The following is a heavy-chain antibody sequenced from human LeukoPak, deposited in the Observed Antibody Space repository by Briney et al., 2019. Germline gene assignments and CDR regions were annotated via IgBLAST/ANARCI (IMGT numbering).Heavy chain of an antibody. V-gene: IGHV4-59*08. Sequence: SETLSLTCTVSGGSISSYYWSWIRQPPGKGLEWIGYIYYSGSTNYNPSLKSRVTISVDTSKNQFSLKLSSVTAADTAVYYCASQPDYSGYVGYYGMDVWGQGTTVTVSS. CDR1: GGSISSYY. CDR2: IYYSGST. J-gene: IGHJ6*02. D-gene: IGHD5-12*01. CDR3: ASQPDYSGYVGYYGMDV.